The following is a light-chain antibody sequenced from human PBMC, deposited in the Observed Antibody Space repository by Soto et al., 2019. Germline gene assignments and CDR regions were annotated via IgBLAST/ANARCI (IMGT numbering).Light chain of an antibody. CDR2: GAS. CDR1: QSVSNNY. V-gene: IGKV3D-20*02. J-gene: IGKJ5*01. CDR3: QQRSNWPTFT. Sequence: EIVLTQSPGTLSLSPGERATLSCRSIQSVSNNYLAWYQQKPGQAHRLLIYGASSRATGIPDRFSGSGSGTDFTLTISSLEPEDFAVYYCQQRSNWPTFTFGQGTRLEIK.